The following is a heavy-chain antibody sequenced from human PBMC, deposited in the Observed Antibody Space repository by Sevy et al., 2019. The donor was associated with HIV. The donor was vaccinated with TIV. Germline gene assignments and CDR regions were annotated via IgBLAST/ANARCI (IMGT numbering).Heavy chain of an antibody. CDR2: INQDGTEK. J-gene: IGHJ4*02. CDR1: GFTFSSYW. Sequence: GGSLRLSCAASGFTFSSYWLSWVRQAPGKGLEWLANINQDGTEKYYVDSVKGRFTISRGNAENSLYLHMNSLRVEDTAMYYCARVYSGYDYGYWGQGTLFTVSS. V-gene: IGHV3-7*04. D-gene: IGHD5-12*01. CDR3: ARVYSGYDYGY.